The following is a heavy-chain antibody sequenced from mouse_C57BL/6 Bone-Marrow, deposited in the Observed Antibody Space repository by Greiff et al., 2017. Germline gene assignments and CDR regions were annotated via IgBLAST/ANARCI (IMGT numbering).Heavy chain of an antibody. CDR2: IDPETGGT. CDR3: TRVGYDGYYERDY. D-gene: IGHD2-3*01. CDR1: GYTFTDYE. J-gene: IGHJ2*01. Sequence: QVQLQQSGAELLRPGASVTLSCKASGYTFTDYEMHWVKQTPVHGLEWIGAIDPETGGTAYNQKFKGKAILTADKSSSTAYMELRSLTSEDSAVYYCTRVGYDGYYERDYWGQGTTLTVSS. V-gene: IGHV1-15*01.